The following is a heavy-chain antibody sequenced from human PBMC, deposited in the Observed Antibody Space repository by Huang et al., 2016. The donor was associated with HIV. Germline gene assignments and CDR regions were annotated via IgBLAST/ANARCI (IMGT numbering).Heavy chain of an antibody. Sequence: QVQLVQSGAEVKKPGASVKVSCKTSGYTFTMYGINWVRQAPGQGLEWMGWSSGYNGNTNSAQNFQGRVTMTTDTSTTTAYLELRSLRSDDTAVYCCARDLWSYYDSGGYSPADYWGQGTLVTVSS. J-gene: IGHJ4*02. D-gene: IGHD3-22*01. CDR3: ARDLWSYYDSGGYSPADY. CDR1: GYTFTMYG. V-gene: IGHV1-18*01. CDR2: SSGYNGNT.